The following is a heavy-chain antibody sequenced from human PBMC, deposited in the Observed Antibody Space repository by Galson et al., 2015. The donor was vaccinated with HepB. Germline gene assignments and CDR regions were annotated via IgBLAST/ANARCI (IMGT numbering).Heavy chain of an antibody. CDR2: ISSSSSYI. Sequence: SLRLSCAASGFTFSSYSMNWVRQAPGKGLEWVSSISSSSSYIYYADSVKGRFTISRDNAKNSLYLQMNSLRAEDTAVYYCARSDSSWYLEVMTHSGGQFDYWGQGTLVTVSS. CDR1: GFTFSSYS. J-gene: IGHJ4*02. CDR3: ARSDSSWYLEVMTHSGGQFDY. V-gene: IGHV3-21*01. D-gene: IGHD6-13*01.